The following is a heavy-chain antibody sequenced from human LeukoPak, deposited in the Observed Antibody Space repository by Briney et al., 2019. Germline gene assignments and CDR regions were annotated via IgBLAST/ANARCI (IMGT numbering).Heavy chain of an antibody. J-gene: IGHJ4*02. V-gene: IGHV1-18*01. CDR2: ISTYNENT. Sequence: ASVKVSCKASGYTFTTYGITWVRHAPGQGLEWRGGISTYNENTNYPQTFQGRVTLTTDTSASIAYLELRSLRSDDTALYYCARDHLDIVPTIYSYWGQGTLVTVSS. D-gene: IGHD5-12*01. CDR1: GYTFTTYG. CDR3: ARDHLDIVPTIYSY.